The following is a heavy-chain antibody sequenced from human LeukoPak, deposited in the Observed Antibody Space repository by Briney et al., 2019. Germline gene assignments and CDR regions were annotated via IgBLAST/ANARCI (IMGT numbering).Heavy chain of an antibody. CDR2: ISWNSGSI. V-gene: IGHV3-9*01. CDR1: GFTFDDYA. D-gene: IGHD5-18*01. J-gene: IGHJ4*02. Sequence: PGRSLRLSCAASGFTFDDYAMHWVRQAPGKGPEWVSGISWNSGSIGYADSVKGRFTISRDNAKNSLYLQMNSLRAEDTALYYCAKVYSYGLAAYFDYWGQGTLVTVSS. CDR3: AKVYSYGLAAYFDY.